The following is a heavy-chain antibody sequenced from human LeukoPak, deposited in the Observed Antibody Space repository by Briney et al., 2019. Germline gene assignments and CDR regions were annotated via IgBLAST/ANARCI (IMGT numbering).Heavy chain of an antibody. CDR3: ARDAGYGYWVVDY. V-gene: IGHV3-11*04. CDR2: ITNSGTTI. J-gene: IGHJ4*02. D-gene: IGHD5-18*01. Sequence: GGSLRLSCAASGFTFTDYYMSWIRQAPGKGLEWVSYITNSGTTIYYADSVKGRFTISRDNAKNSLYLQMNSLRAEDTAVYYCARDAGYGYWVVDYWGQGTLVTVSS. CDR1: GFTFTDYY.